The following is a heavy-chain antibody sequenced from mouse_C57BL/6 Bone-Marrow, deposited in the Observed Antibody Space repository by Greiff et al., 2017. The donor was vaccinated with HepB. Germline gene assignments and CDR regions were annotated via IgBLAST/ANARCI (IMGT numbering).Heavy chain of an antibody. V-gene: IGHV1-81*01. CDR1: GYTFTSYG. J-gene: IGHJ2*01. D-gene: IGHD1-1*01. Sequence: QVQLKESGAELARPGASVKLSCKASGYTFTSYGISWVKQRTGQGLEWIGEIYPRSGNTYYNEKFKGKATLTADKSSSTAYMELRSLTSEDSAVYFCARRAVVATPDYWGQGTTLTVSS. CDR3: ARRAVVATPDY. CDR2: IYPRSGNT.